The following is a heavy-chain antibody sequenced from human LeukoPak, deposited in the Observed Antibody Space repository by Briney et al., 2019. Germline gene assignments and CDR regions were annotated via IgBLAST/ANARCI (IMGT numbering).Heavy chain of an antibody. CDR2: INHSGNT. CDR1: GESFSGYY. J-gene: IGHJ5*02. V-gene: IGHV4-34*01. D-gene: IGHD3-3*01. Sequence: PSQTLSLTCAVYGESFSGYYWSWIRQPPGKGLEWIGEINHSGNTNYNPSLESRVTVSLDTSKNQFSLKLTSVTAADTAVYFCARAKTRIFGVAIHRWGGWFDPWGQGTLVTVSS. CDR3: ARAKTRIFGVAIHRWGGWFDP.